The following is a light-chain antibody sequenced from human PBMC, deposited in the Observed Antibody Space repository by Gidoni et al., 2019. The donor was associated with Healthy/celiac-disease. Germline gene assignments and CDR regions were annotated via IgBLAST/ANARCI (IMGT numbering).Light chain of an antibody. Sequence: DIQMTQSPSSLSASVGDRVTITCRASQSISSYLNWYQQKPGKAPKLLIYAASSLQSGVPSRFSVSGSGTDFTLTISSLQPDDFATYYCQQCYSTPPTFGQGTRLEIK. V-gene: IGKV1-39*01. J-gene: IGKJ5*01. CDR3: QQCYSTPPT. CDR2: AAS. CDR1: QSISSY.